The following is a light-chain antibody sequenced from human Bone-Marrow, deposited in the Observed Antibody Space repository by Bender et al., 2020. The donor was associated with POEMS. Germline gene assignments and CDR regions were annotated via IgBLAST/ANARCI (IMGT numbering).Light chain of an antibody. CDR3: AVWDDSLNGWV. J-gene: IGLJ3*02. CDR2: SSH. CDR1: SSNIGAHA. Sequence: QSVLTQPPSASGTPGQRVTIPCSGGSSNIGAHAVNWYQHLPGTAPKLLIYSSHRRPSEVPDRFSGSRSGPSASLAISGLQSEDEADYYCAVWDDSLNGWVFGGGTKLTVL. V-gene: IGLV1-44*01.